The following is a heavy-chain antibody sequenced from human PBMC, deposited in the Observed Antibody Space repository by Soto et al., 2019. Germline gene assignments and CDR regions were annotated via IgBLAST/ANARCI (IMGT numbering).Heavy chain of an antibody. Sequence: PGGSLRLSGAASGFTFSSYGMHWVRQAPGKGLEWVAVISYDGSNKYYADSVKGRFTISRDNSKNTLYLQMNSLRAEDPAVYYCAKAVWIQLWALFDYWGQGTLVTVSS. CDR1: GFTFSSYG. J-gene: IGHJ4*02. V-gene: IGHV3-30*18. CDR3: AKAVWIQLWALFDY. CDR2: ISYDGSNK. D-gene: IGHD5-18*01.